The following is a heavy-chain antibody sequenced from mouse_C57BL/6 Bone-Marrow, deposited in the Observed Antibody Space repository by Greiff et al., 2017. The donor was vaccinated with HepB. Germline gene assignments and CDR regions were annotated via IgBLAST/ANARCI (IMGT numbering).Heavy chain of an antibody. D-gene: IGHD2-4*01. CDR1: GYTFTSYW. CDR2: IDPSDSYT. CDR3: ATDDYDGYFDY. Sequence: QVQLQQPGAELVRPGTSVKLSCKASGYTFTSYWMHWVKQRPGQGLEWIGVIDPSDSYTNYNQKFKGKATLTVDTSSSTAYMQLSSLTSEDSAVYYCATDDYDGYFDYWGQGTTLTVSS. V-gene: IGHV1-59*01. J-gene: IGHJ2*01.